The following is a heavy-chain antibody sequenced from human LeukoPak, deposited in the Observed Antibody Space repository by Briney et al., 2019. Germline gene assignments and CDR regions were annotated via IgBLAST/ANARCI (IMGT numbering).Heavy chain of an antibody. CDR3: AREHSSGYPTYYYYGMDV. J-gene: IGHJ6*02. CDR1: GFTFSSYA. V-gene: IGHV3-30*04. CDR2: ISYDGSNK. Sequence: PGGSLRPSCAASGFTFSSYAMHWVRQAPGKGPEWVAVISYDGSNKYYADSVKGRFTISRDNSKNTLYLQMNSLRAEDTAVYYCAREHSSGYPTYYYYGMDVWGQGTTVTVSS. D-gene: IGHD3-22*01.